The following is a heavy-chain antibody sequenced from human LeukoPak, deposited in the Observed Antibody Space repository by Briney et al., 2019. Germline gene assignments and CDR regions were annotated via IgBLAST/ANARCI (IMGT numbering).Heavy chain of an antibody. CDR2: IYYSGST. CDR1: GGSISSYY. J-gene: IGHJ1*01. V-gene: IGHV4-59*01. Sequence: SETLSLTCTVSGGSISSYYWSWIRQPPGKGLGWIGYIYYSGSTNYNPSLKSRVTISVDTSKNQFSLKLSSVTAADTAVYYCASEAPGYCSSTSCYGGYFQHWGQGTLVTVSS. D-gene: IGHD2-2*01. CDR3: ASEAPGYCSSTSCYGGYFQH.